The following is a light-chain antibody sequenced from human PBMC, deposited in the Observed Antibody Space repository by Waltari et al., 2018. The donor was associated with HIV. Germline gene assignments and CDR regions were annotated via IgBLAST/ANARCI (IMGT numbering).Light chain of an antibody. CDR1: SSDICLYNF. V-gene: IGLV2-8*01. J-gene: IGLJ2*01. Sequence: QSALTQPPSASGSPGQSVPISCAGTSSDICLYNFVSWYQHHPGKAPKLMISEVSRRPSGVPDRFSGSKSGNTASLTVSGLQAEDEAAYYCFSYAGNNYLLFGGGTKLTVL. CDR3: FSYAGNNYLL. CDR2: EVS.